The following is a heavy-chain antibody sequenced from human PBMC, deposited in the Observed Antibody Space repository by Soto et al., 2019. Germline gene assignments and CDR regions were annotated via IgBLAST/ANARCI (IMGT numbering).Heavy chain of an antibody. Sequence: QVQLVQSGAEVKKPGASVKVSCKASGYTFTSYGISGVRQAPGQGLEWMGWISAYNGNTNYAPKLQGRVTMTTDTSTSTAYMELRSLRSDDTAVYYCARETVTTGWYYYGMDVWGQGTTVTVSS. CDR3: ARETVTTGWYYYGMDV. CDR2: ISAYNGNT. D-gene: IGHD4-17*01. J-gene: IGHJ6*02. CDR1: GYTFTSYG. V-gene: IGHV1-18*01.